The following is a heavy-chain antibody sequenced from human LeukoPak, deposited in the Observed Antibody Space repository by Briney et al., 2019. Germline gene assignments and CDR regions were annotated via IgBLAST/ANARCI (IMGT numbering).Heavy chain of an antibody. D-gene: IGHD6-19*01. CDR2: INNDGSTT. CDR3: ARGSYSSGWD. V-gene: IGHV3-74*01. CDR1: GFTFSSDW. J-gene: IGHJ4*02. Sequence: GGSLRLSCAASGFTFSSDWMHWVRQAPGKGLVWVSRINNDGSTTAHADSVKGRFTISRDNAKNTLYLQMNSLRAEDTAVYYCARGSYSSGWDWGQGTLVTVSS.